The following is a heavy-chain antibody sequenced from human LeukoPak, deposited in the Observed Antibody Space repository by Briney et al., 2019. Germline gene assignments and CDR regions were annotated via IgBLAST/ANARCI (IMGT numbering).Heavy chain of an antibody. J-gene: IGHJ3*02. CDR3: AREPPTADDAFDI. D-gene: IGHD6-13*01. Sequence: GGSLRLSCAATGFTFSRYSMNWVRQAPGKGLEWLSYINRSSSSILYADSVKGRFTIFRDNAKNSLYLQMNSLRVEDTAVYYCAREPPTADDAFDIWGQGTMVTVSS. CDR1: GFTFSRYS. CDR2: INRSSSSI. V-gene: IGHV3-48*04.